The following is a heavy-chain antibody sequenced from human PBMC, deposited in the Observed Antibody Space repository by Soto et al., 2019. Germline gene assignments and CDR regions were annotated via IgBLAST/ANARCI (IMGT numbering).Heavy chain of an antibody. CDR3: ARWGTTGGLDV. J-gene: IGHJ1*01. CDR2: TSYDGSDK. Sequence: QVQLVESGGGVVQPGTSLRVSCVGSGFTFRSYVMHWVRQAPGKGLEWVALTSYDGSDKYYDDSVRGRFTISRDNSRNTVDLKMDSLRLDDTALYYCARWGTTGGLDVWGQGTLVSVSS. D-gene: IGHD3-16*01. V-gene: IGHV3-30*19. CDR1: GFTFRSYV.